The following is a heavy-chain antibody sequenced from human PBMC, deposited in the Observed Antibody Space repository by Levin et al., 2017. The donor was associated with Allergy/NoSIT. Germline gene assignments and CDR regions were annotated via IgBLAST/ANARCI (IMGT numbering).Heavy chain of an antibody. CDR3: TTYSNSWYYFDY. V-gene: IGHV3-15*01. CDR1: GFSFSNAW. D-gene: IGHD6-13*01. Sequence: GGSLRLSCAASGFSFSNAWMSWARQAPGKGLEWVGRIKSKTDGGTIEYAAPVKGRFTISRDDSKNTLYLQMNSLKTEDTAVYYCTTYSNSWYYFDYWGQGTLDTVSS. CDR2: IKSKTDGGTI. J-gene: IGHJ4*02.